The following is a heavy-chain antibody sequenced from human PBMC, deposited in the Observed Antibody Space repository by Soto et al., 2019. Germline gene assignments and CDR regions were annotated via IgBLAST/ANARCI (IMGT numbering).Heavy chain of an antibody. CDR2: IYDSGST. CDR3: ASIYDSSGYYSGNNWCDP. CDR1: GASITSGDYY. V-gene: IGHV4-31*03. J-gene: IGHJ5*02. Sequence: QVQLQESGPGLVKPSQTLSLTCSVSGASITSGDYYWNWIRHHPVKGLEWIGYIYDSGSTYYNPSLKSRVTIAVDTSKNQFSLKLSSVTAADTAVYYCASIYDSSGYYSGNNWCDPWGQGTLATVSS. D-gene: IGHD3-22*01.